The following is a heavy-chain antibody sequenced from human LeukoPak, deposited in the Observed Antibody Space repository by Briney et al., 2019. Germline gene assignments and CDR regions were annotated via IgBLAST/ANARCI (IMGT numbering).Heavy chain of an antibody. CDR2: ISSSGST. D-gene: IGHD3-22*01. V-gene: IGHV4-61*02. Sequence: TSETLSLTCTVSGDSISSGDYYWSWIRQPAGKGLEWIGRISSSGSTNYNPSLKSRVTISVDTSKNQFSLKLSSVTAADTAVYFCARGPYSYDSSGAFDIWGQGTVVTVSS. CDR1: GDSISSGDYY. J-gene: IGHJ3*02. CDR3: ARGPYSYDSSGAFDI.